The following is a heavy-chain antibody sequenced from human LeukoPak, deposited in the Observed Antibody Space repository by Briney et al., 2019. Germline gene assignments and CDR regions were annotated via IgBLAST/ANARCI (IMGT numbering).Heavy chain of an antibody. CDR3: ARHRLRFLEWSTYYYYYGMDV. CDR2: INYNGST. J-gene: IGHJ6*02. CDR1: GDSISSYY. Sequence: SETLSLTCTVSGDSISSYYWSWIRHPPWKGLEWIGHINYNGSTNYNPYLKSRVTISVDTTTNQFFLKLRSVTAADTDVYYCARHRLRFLEWSTYYYYYGMDVWGQGTTVTVSS. D-gene: IGHD3-3*01. V-gene: IGHV4-59*08.